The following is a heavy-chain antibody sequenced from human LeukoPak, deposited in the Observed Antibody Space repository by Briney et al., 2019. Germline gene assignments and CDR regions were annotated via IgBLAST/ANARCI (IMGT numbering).Heavy chain of an antibody. CDR2: IYYSGST. V-gene: IGHV4-59*01. J-gene: IGHJ4*02. CDR1: GVSISSYY. Sequence: SETLSLTCTGSGVSISSYYWSWIGQPPGKGLEWNGYIYYSGSTNYNPSLKSRVTISVDTSKNQFSLKLSSVTAADTAVYYCARTYYDFWSGSPGPYYFDYWGQGTLVTVSS. D-gene: IGHD3-3*01. CDR3: ARTYYDFWSGSPGPYYFDY.